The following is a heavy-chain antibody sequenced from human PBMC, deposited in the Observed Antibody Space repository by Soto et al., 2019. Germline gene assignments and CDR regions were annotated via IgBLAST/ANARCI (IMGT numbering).Heavy chain of an antibody. CDR3: AISRNWYSSSWALGYYYMDV. D-gene: IGHD6-13*01. J-gene: IGHJ6*03. CDR1: GGSFSGYY. CDR2: INHSGST. Sequence: SETLSLTCAVYGGSFSGYYWSWIRQPPGKGLEWIGEINHSGSTNYNSSLKSRVTISVDTSNNQFSLKLSSVTAADTAVYYCAISRNWYSSSWALGYYYMDVWGKGTTVTVSS. V-gene: IGHV4-34*01.